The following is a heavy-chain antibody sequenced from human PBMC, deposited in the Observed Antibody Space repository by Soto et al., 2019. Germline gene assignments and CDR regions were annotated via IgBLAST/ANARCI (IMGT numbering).Heavy chain of an antibody. CDR2: IYNSGST. CDR3: VRRPDSGGWLLGPYNWFYP. Sequence: SETLSLTCTVSGGSISSSSYYWGWIRQPPGKGLEWIGSIYNSGSTYYNPSHNSRATISVDTSKNQFSQKLSPVTAAGRAVYYGVRRPDSGGWLLGPYNWFYPWGQGNLVTGSS. D-gene: IGHD2-15*01. J-gene: IGHJ5*02. V-gene: IGHV4-39*01. CDR1: GGSISSSSYY.